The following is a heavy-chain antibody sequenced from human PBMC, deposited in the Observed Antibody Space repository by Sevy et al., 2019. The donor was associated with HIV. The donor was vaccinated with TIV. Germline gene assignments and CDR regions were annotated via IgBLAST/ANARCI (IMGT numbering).Heavy chain of an antibody. Sequence: GGSLRLSCAASGFCFSTYAMTWVSQAPGKGLEWVSGISGSGTSTYYTDSVKGRFTISRDNSKNTVYLQMNNLRAEDTAVYYCGKVSIFGVGGFYDYWGQGTLVTVSS. CDR2: ISGSGTST. V-gene: IGHV3-23*01. CDR1: GFCFSTYA. CDR3: GKVSIFGVGGFYDY. J-gene: IGHJ4*02. D-gene: IGHD3-3*01.